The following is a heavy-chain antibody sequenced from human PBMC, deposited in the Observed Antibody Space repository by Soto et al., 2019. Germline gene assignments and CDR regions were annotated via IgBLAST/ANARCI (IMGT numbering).Heavy chain of an antibody. V-gene: IGHV6-1*01. CDR1: GDSVSSNSAA. D-gene: IGHD3-22*01. J-gene: IGHJ6*02. CDR3: ARELNYYDSSGPWAPNYYYGMDV. Sequence: PSQTLSLTCAISGDSVSSNSAAWNWIRQSPSRGLEWLGRTYYRSKWYNDYAVSVKSRITINPDTSKNQFSLQLNSVTPEDTAVYYCARELNYYDSSGPWAPNYYYGMDVWGQGTTVTVSS. CDR2: TYYRSKWYN.